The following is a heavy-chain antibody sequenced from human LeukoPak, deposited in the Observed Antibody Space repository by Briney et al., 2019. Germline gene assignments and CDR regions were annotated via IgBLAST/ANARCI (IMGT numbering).Heavy chain of an antibody. Sequence: GGSLRLSCAASGFTFSSYGMHWVRQAPGKGLEWVAFIRYDGSNKYYADSVKGRFTISRDNAKNSLYLQMNSLRAEDTAVYYCARDGGYSYAQLYWGQGTLVTVSS. V-gene: IGHV3-30*02. CDR3: ARDGGYSYAQLY. CDR1: GFTFSSYG. CDR2: IRYDGSNK. D-gene: IGHD5-18*01. J-gene: IGHJ4*02.